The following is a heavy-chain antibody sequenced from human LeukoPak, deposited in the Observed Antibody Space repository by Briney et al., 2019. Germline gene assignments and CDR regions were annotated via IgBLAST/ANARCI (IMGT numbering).Heavy chain of an antibody. Sequence: GGSLRLSCAASGFTFSSYAMSWVRQAPGKGLEWVSSISSSSSYIYYADSVKGRFTISRDNAKNSLYLQMNSLRAEDTAVYYCARDLSGYSYVPDYWGQGTLVTVSS. CDR2: ISSSSSYI. V-gene: IGHV3-21*01. J-gene: IGHJ4*02. CDR1: GFTFSSYA. CDR3: ARDLSGYSYVPDY. D-gene: IGHD5-18*01.